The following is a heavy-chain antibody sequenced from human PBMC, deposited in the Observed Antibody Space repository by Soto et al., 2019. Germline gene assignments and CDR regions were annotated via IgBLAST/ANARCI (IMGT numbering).Heavy chain of an antibody. CDR1: GFNFGDYA. J-gene: IGHJ4*02. CDR3: TRDRPIDY. Sequence: GGSLRLSCTTSGFNFGDYAVAWFRQAPGKGLEWVGFIRIKADGGATQHAASVKGRFTISRDDSKSIAYLQMNSLKTEDTAVYYCTRDRPIDYWGQGALVTVSS. CDR2: IRIKADGGAT. V-gene: IGHV3-49*03.